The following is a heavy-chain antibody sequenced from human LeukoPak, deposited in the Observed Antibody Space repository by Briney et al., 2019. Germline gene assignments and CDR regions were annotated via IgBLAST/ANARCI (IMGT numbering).Heavy chain of an antibody. CDR2: ISYDGSNK. J-gene: IGHJ4*02. V-gene: IGHV3-30*04. CDR1: GFPFSSYA. D-gene: IGHD1-26*01. CDR3: AKDGRSPFDY. Sequence: GRSLRLSCAVSGFPFSSYAMYWVRQAPGKGLEWVAVISYDGSNKYYADSVKGRFTISRDNSKNTLYLQMNSLRAEDTAVYYCAKDGRSPFDYWGQGTLVTVFS.